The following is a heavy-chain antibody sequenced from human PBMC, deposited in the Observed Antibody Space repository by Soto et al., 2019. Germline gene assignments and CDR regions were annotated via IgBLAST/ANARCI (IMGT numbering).Heavy chain of an antibody. V-gene: IGHV1-69*13. CDR1: RSTFSTNA. D-gene: IGHD6-13*01. J-gene: IGHJ5*02. CDR3: ARGSHSSSLFIAWNWFDP. CDR2: INPIFGTA. Sequence: ASVKVSCKASRSTFSTNAINWVRQAPGQGLEWMGGINPIFGTANYAQKFQGRVTITADESTSTAYMELSSLRSEDTAVYYCARGSHSSSLFIAWNWFDPWGQGTLVTVSS.